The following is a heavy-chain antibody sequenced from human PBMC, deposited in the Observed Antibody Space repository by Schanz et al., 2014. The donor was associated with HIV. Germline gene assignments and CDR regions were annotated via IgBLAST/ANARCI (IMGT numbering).Heavy chain of an antibody. J-gene: IGHJ3*02. CDR1: GLSFNDAW. Sequence: EVQLVESGGGLVKPGGSLRLSCAASGLSFNDAWMTWVRQAPGKGLEWVSGISIDGDQTYYADSVRGRFTISRDNSKNTVYLQMNSLRPEDTAVYYCAREGESSGRAGLFDIWGQGAMVTVSS. CDR2: ISIDGDQT. D-gene: IGHD3-22*01. CDR3: AREGESSGRAGLFDI. V-gene: IGHV3-23*04.